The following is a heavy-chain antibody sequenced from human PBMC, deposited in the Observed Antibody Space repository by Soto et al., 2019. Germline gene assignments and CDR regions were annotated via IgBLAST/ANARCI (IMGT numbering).Heavy chain of an antibody. CDR2: ISAYNGNT. CDR3: AREKYCSSTSCPTPYYYYYGMDV. CDR1: GYTFTSYG. J-gene: IGHJ6*02. Sequence: ASVKVSCQASGYTFTSYGISWVRQAPGQGLEWMGWISAYNGNTNYAQKLQGRVTMTTDTSTSTAYMELRSLRSDDTAVYYCAREKYCSSTSCPTPYYYYYGMDVWGQGTTVTVSS. V-gene: IGHV1-18*01. D-gene: IGHD2-2*01.